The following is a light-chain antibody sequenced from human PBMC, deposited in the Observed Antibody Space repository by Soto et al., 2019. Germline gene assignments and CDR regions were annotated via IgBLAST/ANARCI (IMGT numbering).Light chain of an antibody. Sequence: DIQMTQSPSSLSASVGDRVTITCRASQGIVTYLAWYQQKSGRPPKLLIYGASTLQSGVPSRFSGSGSGTDFTLTISNLQPEDVATYYCQQYYGAPFTFGPGTKVDI. J-gene: IGKJ3*01. CDR2: GAS. CDR1: QGIVTY. V-gene: IGKV1-27*01. CDR3: QQYYGAPFT.